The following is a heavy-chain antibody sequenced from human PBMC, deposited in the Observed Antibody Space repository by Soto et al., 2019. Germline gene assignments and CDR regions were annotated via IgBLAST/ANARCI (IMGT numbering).Heavy chain of an antibody. D-gene: IGHD2-15*01. CDR2: IIPIFGTA. CDR1: GGTFSSYA. V-gene: IGHV1-69*01. CDR3: AGGGGYCSGGSCFEYFDY. J-gene: IGHJ4*02. Sequence: QVQLVQSGAEVKKPGSSVKVSCKASGGTFSSYAISWVRQAPGQGLEWMGGIIPIFGTANYAQKFQGRVTITADEFTSKAYMELSRLRSEDTAVYYCAGGGGYCSGGSCFEYFDYWGQGTLVTVSS.